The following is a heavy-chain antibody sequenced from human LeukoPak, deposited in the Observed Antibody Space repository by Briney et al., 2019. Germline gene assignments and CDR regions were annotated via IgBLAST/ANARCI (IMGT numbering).Heavy chain of an antibody. CDR1: GSTFSSYA. CDR2: ISGSGGST. CDR3: AKVPLSARYYYDSSARDAFDI. V-gene: IGHV3-23*01. J-gene: IGHJ3*02. D-gene: IGHD3-22*01. Sequence: GGSLRLSCAASGSTFSSYAMSWVRQAPGKGLEWVSAISGSGGSTYYADSVKGRFTISRDNSKDTLYLQMNSLRAEDTAVYYCAKVPLSARYYYDSSARDAFDIWGQGTMVTVSS.